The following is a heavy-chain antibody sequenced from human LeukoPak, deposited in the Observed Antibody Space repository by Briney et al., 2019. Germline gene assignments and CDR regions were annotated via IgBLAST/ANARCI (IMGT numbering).Heavy chain of an antibody. V-gene: IGHV4-61*02. J-gene: IGHJ6*03. CDR2: IYTSGST. CDR3: ARDSYGDFIYYYYYMDV. CDR1: GGSISSGSYY. Sequence: PSETLSLTCTVSGGSISSGSYYWSWIRQPAGKGLEWIGRIYTSGSTNYNPSLKSRVTISVDTSKNQFSLKLSSVTAADTAVYCCARDSYGDFIYYYYYMDVWGKGTTVTVSS. D-gene: IGHD4-17*01.